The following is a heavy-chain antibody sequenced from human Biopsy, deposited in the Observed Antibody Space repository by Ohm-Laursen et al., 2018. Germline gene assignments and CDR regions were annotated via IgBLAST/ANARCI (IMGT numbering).Heavy chain of an antibody. CDR2: IQKDGNGK. J-gene: IGHJ4*02. CDR3: ARGSHYYDGSGFYSFDN. CDR1: GFTFSRYA. Sequence: SLRLSCSASGFTFSRYAMTWVRQAPGKGLEWVANIQKDGNGKYYVDSVKGRFTISRDNDKNSLSLQMTNLRAEDTAVYYCARGSHYYDGSGFYSFDNWGQGTLVTVSS. V-gene: IGHV3-7*04. D-gene: IGHD3-22*01.